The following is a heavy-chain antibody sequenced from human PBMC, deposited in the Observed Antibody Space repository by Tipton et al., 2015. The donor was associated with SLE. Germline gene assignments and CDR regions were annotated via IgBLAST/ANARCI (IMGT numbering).Heavy chain of an antibody. D-gene: IGHD5-12*01. CDR2: ISSSGSTI. Sequence: SLRLSCAASGFTFSSYEMNWVRQAPGKGLEWVSYISSSGSTIYYADSVKGRFTISRDNAKNSLYLQMNSLRAEDTAVYYCARERTISAFDIWGQGTMVTVSS. V-gene: IGHV3-48*03. CDR1: GFTFSSYE. J-gene: IGHJ3*02. CDR3: ARERTISAFDI.